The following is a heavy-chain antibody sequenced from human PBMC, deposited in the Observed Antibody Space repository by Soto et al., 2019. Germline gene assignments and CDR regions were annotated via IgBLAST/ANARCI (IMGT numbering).Heavy chain of an antibody. V-gene: IGHV1-18*01. CDR2: ISAYNGNT. D-gene: IGHD2-15*01. Sequence: ASVKVSCKAPGYTFTSYGISWVRQAPGQGLEWMGWISAYNGNTNYAQKLQGRVTMTTDTSTSTAYMELRSLRSDDTAVYYCARVLGYCSGGSCYTGDWFDPWGQGTLVTVSS. CDR3: ARVLGYCSGGSCYTGDWFDP. CDR1: GYTFTSYG. J-gene: IGHJ5*02.